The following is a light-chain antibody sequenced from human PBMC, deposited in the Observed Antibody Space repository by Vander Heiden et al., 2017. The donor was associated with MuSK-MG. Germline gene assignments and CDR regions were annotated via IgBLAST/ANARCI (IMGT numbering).Light chain of an antibody. V-gene: IGLV3-1*01. CDR1: TLGDNY. CDR3: QAGDSSKNLV. Sequence: SALTQPPSVSVSPGQTASIPCPGHTLGDNYAYWYPQKPGHSPLLIIYQNRKRSAGIPERFAGSSSCNTATPTTAGTQAMDDADYYCQAGDSSKNLVFGGGTKLTVL. CDR2: QNR. J-gene: IGLJ2*01.